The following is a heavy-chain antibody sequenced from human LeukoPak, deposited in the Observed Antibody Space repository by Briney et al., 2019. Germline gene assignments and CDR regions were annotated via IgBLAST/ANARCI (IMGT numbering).Heavy chain of an antibody. CDR2: INPNSGAT. CDR3: ARSKASIVVVPAAIDY. Sequence: GASVKVSCKASGYTFTGYYMHWVRQAPGQGLEWMGWINPNSGATNYAQKFQGRVTMTRDTSISTAYMELSRLRSDDTAVYYCARSKASIVVVPAAIDYWGQGTLVTVSS. V-gene: IGHV1-2*02. CDR1: GYTFTGYY. J-gene: IGHJ4*02. D-gene: IGHD2-2*01.